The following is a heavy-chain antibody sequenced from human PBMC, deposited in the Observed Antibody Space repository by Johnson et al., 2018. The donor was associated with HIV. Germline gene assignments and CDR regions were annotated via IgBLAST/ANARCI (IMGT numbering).Heavy chain of an antibody. CDR2: ISYDGSNK. V-gene: IGHV3-30*04. Sequence: QVQLVESGGGLVQPGGSQRLSCAVSGFTFSSYAMHWVRQAPGKGLEWVAIISYDGSNKNYADSVKGRFTVSRDNSKNTLFLQMNGLRAEDTAVYYCAREGRTGPDTFDIWGQGTMLTVSS. J-gene: IGHJ3*02. CDR3: AREGRTGPDTFDI. CDR1: GFTFSSYA.